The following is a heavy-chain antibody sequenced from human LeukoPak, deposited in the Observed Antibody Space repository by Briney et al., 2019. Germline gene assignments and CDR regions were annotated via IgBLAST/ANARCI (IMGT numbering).Heavy chain of an antibody. CDR3: ARDRSVVRFSGSPGNY. CDR1: GFTFTNYW. J-gene: IGHJ4*02. D-gene: IGHD3-3*01. V-gene: IGHV3-7*03. CDR2: IKQDGSQK. Sequence: GGSLRLSCVASGFTFTNYWMNWVRQAPGKGLEWVASIKQDGSQKSYVDSVKGRFTISRDNAKNSLSLQMDSLRGEDTAVYYCARDRSVVRFSGSPGNYWGQGTLVTVSS.